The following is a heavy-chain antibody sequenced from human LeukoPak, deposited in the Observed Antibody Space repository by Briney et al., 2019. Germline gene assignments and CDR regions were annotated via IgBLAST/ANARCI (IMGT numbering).Heavy chain of an antibody. J-gene: IGHJ3*02. Sequence: SVKVSCKASGGTFSSYAISWVRQAPGQGLEWMGGIIPIFGTANYAQKFQGRVTITADESTSTAYMELSSLRSEDTAVYYCAGDPTRPVDYYDSSGYTSPWDAFDIWGQGTMVTVSS. V-gene: IGHV1-69*13. CDR1: GGTFSSYA. CDR2: IIPIFGTA. D-gene: IGHD3-22*01. CDR3: AGDPTRPVDYYDSSGYTSPWDAFDI.